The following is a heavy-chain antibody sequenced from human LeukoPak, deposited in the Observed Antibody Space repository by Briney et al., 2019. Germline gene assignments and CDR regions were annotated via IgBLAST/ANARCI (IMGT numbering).Heavy chain of an antibody. CDR3: ARDAMTSVTTSPYYFDY. CDR2: INPSGDFT. CDR1: GYTFTGYY. V-gene: IGHV1-46*01. D-gene: IGHD4-17*01. J-gene: IGHJ4*02. Sequence: ASVKVSCKASGYTFTGYYMHWVRQAPGQGLEWMEIINPSGDFTSYAQKFQGRVTMTKDTSTSTVYMELSSLRSGDTAVFYCARDAMTSVTTSPYYFDYWGQGTLVTVSS.